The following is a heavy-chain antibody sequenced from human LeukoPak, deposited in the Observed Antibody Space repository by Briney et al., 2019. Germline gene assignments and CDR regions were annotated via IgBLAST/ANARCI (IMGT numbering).Heavy chain of an antibody. CDR2: IWYDGSNK. D-gene: IGHD5-12*01. CDR1: GFTFSSYG. V-gene: IGHV3-33*01. CDR3: ARDLLDSGYDLRYFDY. J-gene: IGHJ4*02. Sequence: PGRSLRLSCAASGFTFSSYGMHRVRQAPGKGLEWVAVIWYDGSNKYYADSVKGRFTISRDNSKNTLYLQMNSLRAEDTAVYYCARDLLDSGYDLRYFDYWGQGTLVTVSS.